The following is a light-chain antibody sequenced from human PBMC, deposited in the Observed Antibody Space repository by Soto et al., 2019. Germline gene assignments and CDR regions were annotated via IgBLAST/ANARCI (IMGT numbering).Light chain of an antibody. Sequence: QSALTQPASVSGCPGQSIAISCTGFRTDVDNYAYVSWYQQHPGQVPQLIIYDVSNRPSGVSDRFSGSKSGNTASLTISGLQAEDEADDYCTSYTSSTPFYVFGTGTKVTVL. CDR2: DVS. CDR1: RTDVDNYAY. V-gene: IGLV2-14*03. J-gene: IGLJ1*01. CDR3: TSYTSSTPFYV.